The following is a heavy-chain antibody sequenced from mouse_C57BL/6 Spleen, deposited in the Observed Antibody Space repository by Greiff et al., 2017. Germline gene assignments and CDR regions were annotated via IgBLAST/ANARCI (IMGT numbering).Heavy chain of an antibody. CDR1: GFTFSDAW. J-gene: IGHJ4*01. CDR2: IRNKANNHAT. D-gene: IGHD2-12*01. Sequence: EVHLVESGGGLVQPGGSMKLSCAASGFTFSDAWMDWVRQSPEKGLEWVAEIRNKANNHATYYAESVKGRFTISRDDSKSSVYLQMNSLRAEDTGIYYCTRRIRRGDYAMDYWGQGTSVTVSS. V-gene: IGHV6-6*01. CDR3: TRRIRRGDYAMDY.